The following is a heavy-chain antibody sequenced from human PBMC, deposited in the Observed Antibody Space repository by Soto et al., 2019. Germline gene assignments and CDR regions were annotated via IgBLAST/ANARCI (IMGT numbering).Heavy chain of an antibody. CDR3: AREGQPGIAAAHDY. CDR1: GGTFSSYT. CDR2: IIPILGIA. D-gene: IGHD6-13*01. Sequence: ASVKVSCKASGGTFSSYTISWVRQAPGQGLEWMGRIIPILGIANYAQKFQGRVTITADKSTSTAYMELSSLRSEDTAVYYCAREGQPGIAAAHDYWGQGTLVTVSS. J-gene: IGHJ4*02. V-gene: IGHV1-69*04.